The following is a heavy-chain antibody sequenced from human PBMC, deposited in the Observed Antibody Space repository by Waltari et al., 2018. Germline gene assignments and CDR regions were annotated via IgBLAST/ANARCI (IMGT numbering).Heavy chain of an antibody. CDR1: GGTFSSYA. CDR2: IFPIFGTA. Sequence: QVQLVQSGAEVKKPGSSGKVACKASGGTFSSYAISWARQPHGQGPAGMGRIFPIFGTANYAQKCQGRVTITADESTSTAYMELSSLRSEDTAVYYCARYCSGGSCYSGNYYYYGMDVWGQGTTVTVSS. V-gene: IGHV1-69*15. CDR3: ARYCSGGSCYSGNYYYYGMDV. D-gene: IGHD2-15*01. J-gene: IGHJ6*02.